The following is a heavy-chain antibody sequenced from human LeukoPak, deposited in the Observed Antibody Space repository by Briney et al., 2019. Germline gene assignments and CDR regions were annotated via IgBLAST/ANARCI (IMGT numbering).Heavy chain of an antibody. CDR3: ARGAFISVAGKRFYYYYGMDV. CDR2: TYYRSKWYN. D-gene: IGHD6-19*01. J-gene: IGHJ6*02. Sequence: SQTLSLTCAISGDSVSSNSAAWNWIRQSPLRGLEWLGRTYYRSKWYNDYAVSVKSRITINPDTSKNQFSLQLNSVTPEDTAVYYCARGAFISVAGKRFYYYYGMDVWGQGTTVTVSS. CDR1: GDSVSSNSAA. V-gene: IGHV6-1*01.